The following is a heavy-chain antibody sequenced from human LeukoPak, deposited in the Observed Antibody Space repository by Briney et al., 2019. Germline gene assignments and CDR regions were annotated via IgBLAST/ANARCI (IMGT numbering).Heavy chain of an antibody. CDR1: GFTVSSNY. D-gene: IGHD3-22*01. CDR2: IYSVGST. J-gene: IGHJ4*02. V-gene: IGHV3-66*02. CDR3: ATNYDSSGYSFDY. Sequence: PGGSLRLSCAASGFTVSSNYMSWVRQAPGKGLEWVSVIYSVGSTYYADSVKGRFTISRDNSKNTLYLQMNSLRAEDTAVYYCATNYDSSGYSFDYWGQGTLVTVSS.